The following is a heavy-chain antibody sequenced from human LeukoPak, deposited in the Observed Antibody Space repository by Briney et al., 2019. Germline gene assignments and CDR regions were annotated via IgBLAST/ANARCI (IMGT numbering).Heavy chain of an antibody. J-gene: IGHJ6*03. D-gene: IGHD2-2*01. V-gene: IGHV4-59*10. CDR3: ARALRGYCSSTSCFTTPYYYYMDV. CDR2: IFTSGST. CDR1: GGSFSGYY. Sequence: SETLSLTCAVYGGSFSGYYWSWIRQPAGKGLEWIGRIFTSGSTNYNPSLKSRVTMSVDTSKNQFSLKLSSVTAADTAVYYCARALRGYCSSTSCFTTPYYYYMDVWGKGTTVTISS.